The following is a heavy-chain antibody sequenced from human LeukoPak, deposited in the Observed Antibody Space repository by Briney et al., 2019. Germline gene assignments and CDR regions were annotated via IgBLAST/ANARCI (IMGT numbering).Heavy chain of an antibody. CDR3: ARGGDITISENGMDV. Sequence: ASVKVSCKASGYTFTSYDINWVRQATGQGLGWMGWMNPNSGNTGYAQKFQGRVTMTRNTSIGTAYMELSSLRSEDTAVYYCARGGDITISENGMDVWGQGTTVTVSS. CDR2: MNPNSGNT. J-gene: IGHJ6*02. D-gene: IGHD3-3*01. V-gene: IGHV1-8*01. CDR1: GYTFTSYD.